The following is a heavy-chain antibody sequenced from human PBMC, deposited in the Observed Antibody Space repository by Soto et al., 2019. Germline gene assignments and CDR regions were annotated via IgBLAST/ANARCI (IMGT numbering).Heavy chain of an antibody. CDR2: ISIGATTI. CDR1: GFTFSRYS. J-gene: IGHJ5*01. Sequence: GGSLRLSCAASGFTFSRYSMNWVRQAPGKGLEWVSYISIGATTIFYADSVKGRFTISRDNAKNSLYLQMNSLRDEDTAVYYCARDNGMAGSFDSWGQGTLVTVSS. CDR3: ARDNGMAGSFDS. V-gene: IGHV3-48*02. D-gene: IGHD2-8*01.